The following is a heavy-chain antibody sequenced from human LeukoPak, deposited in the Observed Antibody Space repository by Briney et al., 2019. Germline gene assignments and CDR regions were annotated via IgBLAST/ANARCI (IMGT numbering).Heavy chain of an antibody. J-gene: IGHJ6*02. CDR1: GGSISSYY. D-gene: IGHD6-13*01. CDR2: IYYSGST. Sequence: PSETLSLTCTVSGGSISSYYWSWIRQPPGKGLEWIGYIYYSGSTNYNPSLKSRVTISVDTSKNQFSQKLSSVTAADTAVYYCARKGAGSSWYFDYYYGMDVWGQGTTVTVSS. CDR3: ARKGAGSSWYFDYYYGMDV. V-gene: IGHV4-59*01.